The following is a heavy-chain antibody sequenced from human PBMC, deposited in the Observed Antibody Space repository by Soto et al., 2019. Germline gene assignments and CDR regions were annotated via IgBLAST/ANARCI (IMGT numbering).Heavy chain of an antibody. J-gene: IGHJ4*02. V-gene: IGHV5-51*01. CDR2: IYPGDSDT. CDR3: ARIEVDYYDSSGYPEGVYFDY. CDR1: GYSFTSYW. D-gene: IGHD3-22*01. Sequence: LGESLKISCKGSGYSFTSYWIGWVRQMPGKGLEWMGIIYPGDSDTRYSPSFQGQVTISADKSISTAYLQWSSLKASDTAMYYCARIEVDYYDSSGYPEGVYFDYWGQGTLVTVSS.